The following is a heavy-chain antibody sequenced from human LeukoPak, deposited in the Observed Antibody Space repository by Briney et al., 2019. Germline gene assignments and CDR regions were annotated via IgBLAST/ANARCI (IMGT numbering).Heavy chain of an antibody. CDR3: ANYGDYVAKY. J-gene: IGHJ4*02. CDR1: GGSISSSSYY. V-gene: IGHV4-39*01. D-gene: IGHD4-17*01. CDR2: ISYSGST. Sequence: SETLSLTCTVSGGSISSSSYYWGWIRQPPGKGLEWIGSISYSGSTYYNPSLKSRVTISVDTSKNQFSLKLSSVTAADTAVYYCANYGDYVAKYWGQGTLVTVSS.